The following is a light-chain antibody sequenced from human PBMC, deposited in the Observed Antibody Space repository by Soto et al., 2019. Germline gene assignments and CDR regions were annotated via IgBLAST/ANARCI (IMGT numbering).Light chain of an antibody. J-gene: IGKJ4*01. CDR2: DAS. Sequence: EFVLTQSPGNLSLSPGERATLSCRASQTVRNNYLAWYQQKPGQAPKLLIYDASSRATGIPDRFSGGGSGTDFILTISRLEPEDFAVYYCQQFSSYPLTFGGGTKVEIK. V-gene: IGKV3-20*01. CDR3: QQFSSYPLT. CDR1: QTVRNNY.